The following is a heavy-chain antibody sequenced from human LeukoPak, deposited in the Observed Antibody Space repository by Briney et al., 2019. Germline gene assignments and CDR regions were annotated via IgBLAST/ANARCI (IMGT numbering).Heavy chain of an antibody. J-gene: IGHJ4*02. D-gene: IGHD2-15*01. CDR2: ISSDGSKE. CDR3: AKDGYCSGGSCYANFFDR. CDR1: GFSFLRYG. V-gene: IGHV3-30*18. Sequence: GGSLRLSCAASGFSFLRYGMHWVRQAPGKGLEWVAFISSDGSKEYYADSVKGRFTISRDNSKNTLYLHANSPRAEDTAVFFRAKDGYCSGGSCYANFFDRWGQGTLVTVSS.